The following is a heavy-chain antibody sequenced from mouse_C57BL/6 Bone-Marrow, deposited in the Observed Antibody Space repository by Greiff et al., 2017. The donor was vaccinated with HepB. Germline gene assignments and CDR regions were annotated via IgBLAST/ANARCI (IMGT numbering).Heavy chain of an antibody. CDR3: AREGYDGYVVY. CDR2: IYPRSGNT. J-gene: IGHJ2*01. CDR1: GYTFTSYG. D-gene: IGHD2-3*01. Sequence: VQLVESGAELARPGASVKLSCKASGYTFTSYGISWVKQRTGQGLEWIGEIYPRSGNTYYNEKFKGKATLTADKSSSTAYMELRSLTSEDSAVYFCAREGYDGYVVYWGQGTTLTVSS. V-gene: IGHV1-81*01.